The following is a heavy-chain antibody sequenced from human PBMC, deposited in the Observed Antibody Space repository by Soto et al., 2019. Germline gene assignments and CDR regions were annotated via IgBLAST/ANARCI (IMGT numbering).Heavy chain of an antibody. CDR1: GGTFSSYA. V-gene: IGHV1-69*06. CDR3: ARELGRLGAISYYYYYGMDV. Sequence: QVQLVQSGAEVKKPGSSVKVSCKASGGTFSSYAISWVRQAPGQGLEWMGGIIPIFGTANYAQKFQGRVTITADKSTSTAYMELSSLRSEDTAVYYCARELGRLGAISYYYYYGMDVWGQGTTVTVSS. J-gene: IGHJ6*02. CDR2: IIPIFGTA. D-gene: IGHD3-22*01.